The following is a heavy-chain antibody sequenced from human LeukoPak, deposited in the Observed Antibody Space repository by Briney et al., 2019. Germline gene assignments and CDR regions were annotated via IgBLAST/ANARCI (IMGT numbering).Heavy chain of an antibody. CDR2: INHSGST. V-gene: IGHV4-34*01. CDR1: GGSFSGYY. CDR3: ARETGKYVVKYYFDY. D-gene: IGHD4-23*01. Sequence: SETLSLTCAVYGGSFSGYYWSWIRQPPGKGLVWIGEINHSGSTNYNPSLKSRVTISVDTSKNQFSLKLSSVTAADTAVYYCARETGKYVVKYYFDYWGQGTLVTVSS. J-gene: IGHJ4*02.